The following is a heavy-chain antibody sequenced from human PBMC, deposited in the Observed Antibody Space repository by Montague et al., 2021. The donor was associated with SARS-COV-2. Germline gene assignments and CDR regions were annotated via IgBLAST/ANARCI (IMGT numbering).Heavy chain of an antibody. Sequence: SETLSLTCTVSNGSISSYYWSWVRQPPGKRLEWIGYIYYRGSTNYNPSLESRVTMSVDTAKNQFSLKLRSVTAADTAVYFCAREGLDNWFDSWGQGTLVIVSS. CDR1: NGSISSYY. V-gene: IGHV4-59*01. CDR3: AREGLDNWFDS. CDR2: IYYRGST. J-gene: IGHJ5*01.